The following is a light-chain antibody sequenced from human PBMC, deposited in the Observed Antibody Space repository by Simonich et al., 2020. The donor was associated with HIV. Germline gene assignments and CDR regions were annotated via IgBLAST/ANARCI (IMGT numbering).Light chain of an antibody. CDR2: EVS. Sequence: QSALTQPPSASGSPGQSVTISCTGTSSDVGGYNYVTRYQQHPGNAPKLMIYEVSKRPSGVPDRFSGSKSGNTASLTVSGLQAEDEADYYCSSYAGSNYVVFGGGTKLTVL. V-gene: IGLV2-8*01. CDR1: SSDVGGYNY. J-gene: IGLJ2*01. CDR3: SSYAGSNYVV.